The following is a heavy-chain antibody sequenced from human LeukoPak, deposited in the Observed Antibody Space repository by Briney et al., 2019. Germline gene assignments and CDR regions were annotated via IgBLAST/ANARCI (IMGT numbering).Heavy chain of an antibody. V-gene: IGHV3-48*03. D-gene: IGHD2-15*01. J-gene: IGHJ5*02. CDR2: ISRRGTTI. CDR3: ARVGVVVAATGNLWFDP. CDR1: GFTFSSYE. Sequence: GGSLRLSCAASGFTFSSYEMNWVRQAPGKGLEWVSYISRRGTTIYYADSVKGRFTISRDNAKNSLYLQMNSLRAEDTAVYYCARVGVVVAATGNLWFDPWAREPWSPSPQ.